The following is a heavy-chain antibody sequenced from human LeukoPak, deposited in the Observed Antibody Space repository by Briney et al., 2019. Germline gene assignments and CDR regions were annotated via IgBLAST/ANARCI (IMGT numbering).Heavy chain of an antibody. D-gene: IGHD3-16*01. CDR3: VKDFGRVLGTPDY. CDR1: GFTFSIYT. Sequence: GGSLRLSCSASGFTFSIYTMYWVRQAPGKGLEYISTIGGSGNGYSTYYADSVKGRFTISRDNSKNTLYLQMSSLRTEDTAVYYCVKDFGRVLGTPDYWGQGTLVTVSS. V-gene: IGHV3-64D*06. CDR2: IGGSGNGYST. J-gene: IGHJ4*02.